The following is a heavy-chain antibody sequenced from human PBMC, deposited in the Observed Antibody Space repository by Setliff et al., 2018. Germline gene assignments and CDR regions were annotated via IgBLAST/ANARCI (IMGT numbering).Heavy chain of an antibody. CDR2: ISYSGSDT. CDR3: AKVITAIGYPPFDS. J-gene: IGHJ4*02. V-gene: IGHV3-30*04. CDR1: GFHFRSFA. D-gene: IGHD6-13*01. Sequence: PGESLKISCKDSGFHFRSFAMHWVRQSPGEGLEWVAAISYSGSDTYYADSVKGRFSISRDNSRDTLFLQMNRLRAEDTAFYYCAKVITAIGYPPFDSWGQGVLVTVSS.